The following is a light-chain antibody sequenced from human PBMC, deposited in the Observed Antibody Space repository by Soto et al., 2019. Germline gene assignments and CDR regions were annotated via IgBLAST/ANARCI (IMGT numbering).Light chain of an antibody. Sequence: QSVSTQPPSVSAAPGQKVTISCSGSSSNIGSNYVSWYQQLPGTAPKLLICDNNKRPSGIPDRFSGSKSGTSATLGITGLQTGDEADYYCGTWDSSLSAGVFGGGTKLTVL. CDR3: GTWDSSLSAGV. V-gene: IGLV1-51*01. CDR1: SSNIGSNY. J-gene: IGLJ3*02. CDR2: DNN.